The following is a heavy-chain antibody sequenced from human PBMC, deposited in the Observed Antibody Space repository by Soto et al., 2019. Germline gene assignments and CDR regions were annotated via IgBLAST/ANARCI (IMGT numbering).Heavy chain of an antibody. CDR1: GFTFSSYW. CDR3: ARDQDTYGQAVFDS. J-gene: IGHJ4*02. CDR2: INSDGSST. Sequence: GGSLRLSCAASGFTFSSYWMHWVRQAPGKGLVWVSRINSDGSSTSYADSVKGRFTISRDNAKNTLYLQMNSLRAEDTAMYYCARDQDTYGQAVFDSWGQGTLVTVPS. V-gene: IGHV3-74*01. D-gene: IGHD2-15*01.